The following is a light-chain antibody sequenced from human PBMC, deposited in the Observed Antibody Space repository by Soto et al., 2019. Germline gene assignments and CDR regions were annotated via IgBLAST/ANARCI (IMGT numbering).Light chain of an antibody. J-gene: IGLJ1*01. CDR1: SGTNY. Sequence: QSVLTQSPSASGTPGQTVTISCSGSSGTNYVYWYQQLPGTAPKLLIYRNNQRPSGVPDRFSGSKSGTSASLAISGLRSEDEADYYCAAWDDSLSGFYLFGTGTKLTVL. V-gene: IGLV1-47*01. CDR3: AAWDDSLSGFYL. CDR2: RNN.